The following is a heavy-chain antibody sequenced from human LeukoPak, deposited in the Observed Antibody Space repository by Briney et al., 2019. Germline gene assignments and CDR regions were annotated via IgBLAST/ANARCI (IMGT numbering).Heavy chain of an antibody. CDR3: AREDRFLEWLFDY. CDR2: INAGNGNT. Sequence: ASVTVSWTASGYTFTSYAMHWVRQAPGQRLEWMGWINAGNGNTKYSQKFQGRVTITRDTSASTAYMELSSLRSEDTAVYYCAREDRFLEWLFDYWGQGTLVTVSS. D-gene: IGHD3-3*01. J-gene: IGHJ4*02. CDR1: GYTFTSYA. V-gene: IGHV1-3*01.